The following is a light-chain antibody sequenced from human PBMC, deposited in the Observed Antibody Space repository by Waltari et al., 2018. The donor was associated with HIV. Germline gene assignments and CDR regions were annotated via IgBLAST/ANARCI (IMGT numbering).Light chain of an antibody. CDR1: QNISSY. CDR3: QQSYSTPYT. V-gene: IGKV1-39*01. CDR2: AAS. Sequence: DIQMTQSPSSLSASVGDRVTISCRASQNISSYLNWYQQKPGKAPKFLIYAASSLQSGVPSSFSGSGSGTDFTLTISSLQPEDFATYYCQQSYSTPYTFGQGTKLQIK. J-gene: IGKJ2*01.